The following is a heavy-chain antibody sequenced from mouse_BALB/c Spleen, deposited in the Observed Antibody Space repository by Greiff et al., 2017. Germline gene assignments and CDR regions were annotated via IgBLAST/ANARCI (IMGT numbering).Heavy chain of an antibody. D-gene: IGHD2-12*01. V-gene: IGHV2-6-7*01. J-gene: IGHJ4*01. Sequence: QVQLKESGPGLVAPSQSLSITCTVSGFSLTGYGVNWVRQPPGKGLEWLGMIWGDGSTDYNSALKSRLSISKDNSKSQVFLKMNSLQTDDTARYYCARGRYDVNYAMDYWGQGTSVTVSS. CDR1: GFSLTGYG. CDR2: IWGDGST. CDR3: ARGRYDVNYAMDY.